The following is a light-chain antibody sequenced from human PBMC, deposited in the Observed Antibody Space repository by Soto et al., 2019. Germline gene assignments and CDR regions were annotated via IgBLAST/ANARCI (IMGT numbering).Light chain of an antibody. V-gene: IGKV1-5*01. CDR3: QQLNSYPPWT. CDR1: QSISSW. Sequence: DIQMTQSPSTLSASVGDRVTITCRASQSISSWLAWYQQKPGKAPKLLIYAASTLQSGVPSRFSGSGSGTEFTLTIRSLQPEDFASYYCQQLNSYPPWTFGQGPKVDIK. J-gene: IGKJ1*01. CDR2: AAS.